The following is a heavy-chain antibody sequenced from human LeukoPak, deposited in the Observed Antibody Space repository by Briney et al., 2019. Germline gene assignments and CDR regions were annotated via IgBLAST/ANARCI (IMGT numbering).Heavy chain of an antibody. CDR1: IESFSDHF. CDR3: ARGRVSVKYFSRVQGGYFDN. D-gene: IGHD2/OR15-2a*01. V-gene: IGHV4-34*01. Sequence: KPSETLSLTCAVYIESFSDHFWTWIRQPPGKGLEWIGEINHSGSTNYNPSLKNRVIISADTSKNQFSLTLTSVTAADTAIYFCARGRVSVKYFSRVQGGYFDNWGQGTLVTVSS. CDR2: INHSGST. J-gene: IGHJ4*02.